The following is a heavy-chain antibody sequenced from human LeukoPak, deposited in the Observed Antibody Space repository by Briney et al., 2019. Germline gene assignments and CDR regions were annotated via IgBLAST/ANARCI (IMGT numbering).Heavy chain of an antibody. Sequence: GGSLRLSCAASGFTVSSNYMSWVRQAPGKGLEWVSVIYSGGSTYYADSVKGRFTISRDNSKNTLYLQMNSLRAEDTAVYYCAREGFGELWGTFDIWGQGTMVTVSS. V-gene: IGHV3-66*01. CDR3: AREGFGELWGTFDI. D-gene: IGHD3-10*01. CDR1: GFTVSSNY. CDR2: IYSGGST. J-gene: IGHJ3*02.